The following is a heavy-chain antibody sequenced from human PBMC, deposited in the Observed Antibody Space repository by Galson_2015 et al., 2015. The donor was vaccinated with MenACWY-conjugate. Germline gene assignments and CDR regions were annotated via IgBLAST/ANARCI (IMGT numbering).Heavy chain of an antibody. D-gene: IGHD3-9*01. CDR1: GFTFSSYA. J-gene: IGHJ6*02. Sequence: SLRLSCAASGFTFSSYAMSWVRQAPGKGLEWVSAISGSGGSTYYADSVKGRFTISRDSSKNTLYLQMNSLRAEDTAVYYCAKGNYDILTGYYNYYYYYGMDVWGQGTTVTVSS. V-gene: IGHV3-23*01. CDR3: AKGNYDILTGYYNYYYYYGMDV. CDR2: ISGSGGST.